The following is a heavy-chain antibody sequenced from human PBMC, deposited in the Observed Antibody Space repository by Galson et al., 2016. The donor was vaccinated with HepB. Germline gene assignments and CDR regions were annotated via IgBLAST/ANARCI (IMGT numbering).Heavy chain of an antibody. J-gene: IGHJ5*02. CDR1: GFTFSSYG. CDR3: ARDVGP. V-gene: IGHV3-30*03. CDR2: ISYDGSNK. Sequence: SLRLSCAASGFTFSSYGMHWVRQAPGKGLEWVAVISYDGSNKYYADSVKGRSTISRGNSKNTLYLQMNSLRVEDTAVYHCARDVGPVGQGTLVTVSS.